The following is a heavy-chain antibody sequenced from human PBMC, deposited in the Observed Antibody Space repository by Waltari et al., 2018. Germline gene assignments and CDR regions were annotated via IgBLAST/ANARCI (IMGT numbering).Heavy chain of an antibody. D-gene: IGHD2-2*01. CDR3: ANLGAAMRVYSFDGLDV. V-gene: IGHV3-23*01. CDR1: GFTFTNYA. J-gene: IGHJ6*02. Sequence: EVQLLESGGGLVQPGGSLRLSCAASGFTFTNYAMNWVRQAPGKGLEWVSFISGGDGSTYYAGAVKGRVTISRDNSKKTLYLQMNSLRGEDTAVYYCANLGAAMRVYSFDGLDVWGQGTTVTVSS. CDR2: ISGGDGST.